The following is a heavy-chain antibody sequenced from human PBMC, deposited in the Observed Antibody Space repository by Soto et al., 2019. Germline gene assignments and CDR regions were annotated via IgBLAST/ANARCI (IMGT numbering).Heavy chain of an antibody. CDR3: ANLEGWNYYDSSGYYLREDNFDY. V-gene: IGHV3-30*18. Sequence: QVQLVESGGGVVQPGRSLRLSCAASGFTFSSYGMHWVRQAPGKGLEWVAVISYDGSNKYYADSVKGRFTISRDNSKNTMYMEKNSLRVEDTVVYYCANLEGWNYYDSSGYYLREDNFDYWGQGTLVTVSS. J-gene: IGHJ4*02. D-gene: IGHD3-22*01. CDR1: GFTFSSYG. CDR2: ISYDGSNK.